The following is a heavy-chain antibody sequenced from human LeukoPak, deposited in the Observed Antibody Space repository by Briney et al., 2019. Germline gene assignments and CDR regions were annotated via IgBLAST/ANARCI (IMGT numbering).Heavy chain of an antibody. V-gene: IGHV3-15*01. D-gene: IGHD5/OR15-5a*01. Sequence: GGSLRLSCAVSGFTFSNAWMSWVRQAPGKELEWVGRIKTKSDGGTTDYAAPVKGRFTISRDDSKNTLYLQMNSLKTEDTAVYYCPTVDIVSTIRSWGQGTLVTVSS. J-gene: IGHJ5*02. CDR2: IKTKSDGGTT. CDR1: GFTFSNAW. CDR3: PTVDIVSTIRS.